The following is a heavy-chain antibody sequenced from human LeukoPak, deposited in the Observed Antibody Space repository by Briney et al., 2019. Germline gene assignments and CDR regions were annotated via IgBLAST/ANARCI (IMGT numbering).Heavy chain of an antibody. J-gene: IGHJ4*02. CDR3: ARLPTITFFDY. CDR1: GGSISSSSFY. Sequence: PSETLYLTCTVSGGSISSSSFYWGWIRQPPGRGLEWIGSIYYSVNTSYNPSLKSRVTISVDTSKNQFSLKLSSVTAADTAVYYCARLPTITFFDYWGQGTLVTVSS. V-gene: IGHV4-39*01. D-gene: IGHD5-12*01. CDR2: IYYSVNT.